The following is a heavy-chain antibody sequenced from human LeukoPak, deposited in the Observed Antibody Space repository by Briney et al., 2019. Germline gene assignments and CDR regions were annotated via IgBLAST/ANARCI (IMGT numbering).Heavy chain of an antibody. CDR3: ARHAPTWLPLDY. CDR2: IYYSGST. CDR1: GGSISSYY. Sequence: PSETLSLTCTVSGGSISSYYWSWIRQPPGKGLEWIGYIYYSGSTNYNPSLKSRVTISVDTSKNQFSLKLSSVTAADTAVYYCARHAPTWLPLDYWGQGTLVTVSS. J-gene: IGHJ4*02. D-gene: IGHD3-22*01. V-gene: IGHV4-59*08.